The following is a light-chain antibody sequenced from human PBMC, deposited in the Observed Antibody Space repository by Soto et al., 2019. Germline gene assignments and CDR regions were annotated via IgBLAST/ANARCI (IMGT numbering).Light chain of an antibody. CDR1: SSNIGAGYD. CDR3: QSYDTNLGGVL. V-gene: IGLV1-40*01. J-gene: IGLJ3*02. CDR2: GSS. Sequence: QSVLTQPPSVSGAPGQSVTISCTGSSSNIGAGYDVHWYQQIPGTAPKLLIYGSSNRPLGVPDRFSGSKSGTSASLDINGLQSEDESDYYCQSYDTNLGGVLFGGGTKLTFL.